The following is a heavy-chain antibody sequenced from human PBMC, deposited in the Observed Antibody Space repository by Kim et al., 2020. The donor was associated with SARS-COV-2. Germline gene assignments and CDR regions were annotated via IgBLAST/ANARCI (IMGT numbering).Heavy chain of an antibody. D-gene: IGHD5-18*01. J-gene: IGHJ4*02. V-gene: IGHV4-39*01. CDR3: ARLGGSRSTAGLY. Sequence: YNPSLKSRVTISVDTSKNQFSLKLSSVTAADTAVYYCARLGGSRSTAGLYWGQGTLVTVSS.